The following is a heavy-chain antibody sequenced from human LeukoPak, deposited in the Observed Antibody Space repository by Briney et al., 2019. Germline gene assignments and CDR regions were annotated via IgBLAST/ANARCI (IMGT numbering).Heavy chain of an antibody. J-gene: IGHJ4*02. CDR3: ARDTGDFWSGYLN. CDR2: IYYSGST. CDR1: GGSISSYY. V-gene: IGHV4-30-4*08. Sequence: SETLPLTCTVSGGSISSYYWSWIRQPPGKGLEWIGYIYYSGSTYYNPSLKSRVTISVDTSKNQFSLKLSSVTAADTAVYYCARDTGDFWSGYLNWGQGTLVTVSS. D-gene: IGHD3-3*01.